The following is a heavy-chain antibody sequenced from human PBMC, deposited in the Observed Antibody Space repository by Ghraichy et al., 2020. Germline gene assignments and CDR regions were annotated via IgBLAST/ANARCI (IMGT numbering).Heavy chain of an antibody. V-gene: IGHV4-34*01. CDR2: INHSGST. CDR3: ARVSATGTTLDY. CDR1: GASFSGYS. D-gene: IGHD1-7*01. J-gene: IGHJ4*02. Sequence: SETLSLTCAVYGASFSGYSWSWIRQPPGKGLEWIGEINHSGSTNYNPSLKSRVTISVDTSKNQFSLKLSSVTAADTAVYYCARVSATGTTLDYWGQGTLVTVSS.